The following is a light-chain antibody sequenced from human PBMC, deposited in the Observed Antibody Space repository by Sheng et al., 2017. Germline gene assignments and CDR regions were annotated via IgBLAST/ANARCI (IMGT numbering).Light chain of an antibody. Sequence: QSALTQPASVSGSPGQSITISCTGTSSDVGGYNYVSWYQQHPGKAPKLMIYDVSNRPSGVSNRFSGSKSGNTASLTISGLQAEDEADYYCSSYTSSSTRVVFGRRDQADRP. CDR1: SSDVGGYNY. CDR3: SSYTSSSTRVV. V-gene: IGLV2-14*03. CDR2: DVS. J-gene: IGLJ2*01.